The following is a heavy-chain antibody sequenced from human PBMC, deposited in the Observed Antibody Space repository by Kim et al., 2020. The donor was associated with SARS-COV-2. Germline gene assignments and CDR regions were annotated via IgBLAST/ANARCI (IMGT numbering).Heavy chain of an antibody. CDR1: GFIFSSYE. CDR3: AREGVVPATESFDL. J-gene: IGHJ3*01. D-gene: IGHD2-2*01. V-gene: IGHV3-48*03. CDR2: VSGSGSII. Sequence: GGSLRLSCAASGFIFSSYEMNWVRQAPGKGLEWVSYVSGSGSIIYYTDSVKGRFTISRDNAKNSLFLQMNSLRAEDTAVYYCAREGVVPATESFDLWGQGTMVTVSS.